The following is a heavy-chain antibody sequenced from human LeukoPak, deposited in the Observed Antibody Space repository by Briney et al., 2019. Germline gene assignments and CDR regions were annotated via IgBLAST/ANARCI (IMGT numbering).Heavy chain of an antibody. CDR2: INTDGSST. D-gene: IGHD2-15*01. CDR3: AKSRTSGAVVLAATSYFDY. V-gene: IGHV3-74*01. J-gene: IGHJ4*02. CDR1: GFTFTRYW. Sequence: GGSLRLSCAASGFTFTRYWMHWVRQAPGKGLVWVSRINTDGSSTAYADSVKGRFTISRDNAKNTVYLQMNSLRAEDTAVYYCAKSRTSGAVVLAATSYFDYWGQGTLVTVSS.